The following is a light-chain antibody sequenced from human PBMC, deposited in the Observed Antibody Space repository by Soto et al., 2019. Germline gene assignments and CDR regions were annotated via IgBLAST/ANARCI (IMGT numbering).Light chain of an antibody. J-gene: IGKJ5*01. CDR3: QQRSNWPPIT. V-gene: IGKV3-11*01. CDR1: QSVSNY. Sequence: ELVLTQSPATLSLSPGERATLSCLASQSVSNYLAWYQQKPGQAPRLLIYDASNRATGIPARFSGSGSGTDFTLTISSLEAEDFAVYYCQQRSNWPPITFGQGTRLEIK. CDR2: DAS.